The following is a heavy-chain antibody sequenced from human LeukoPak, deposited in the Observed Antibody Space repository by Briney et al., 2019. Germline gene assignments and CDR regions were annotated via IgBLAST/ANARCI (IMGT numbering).Heavy chain of an antibody. CDR3: AERGITRIGGV. V-gene: IGHV3-9*01. Sequence: SLRLSCAVSGFTLDDYAMHWVRQAPGEGLGWVSGISWNRGSIGYADSMKGRFTISRDNAKNFLYLQMNSLRAEDTAVYYCAERGITRIGGVWGKGTTVTISS. CDR2: ISWNRGSI. J-gene: IGHJ6*04. D-gene: IGHD3-10*02. CDR1: GFTLDDYA.